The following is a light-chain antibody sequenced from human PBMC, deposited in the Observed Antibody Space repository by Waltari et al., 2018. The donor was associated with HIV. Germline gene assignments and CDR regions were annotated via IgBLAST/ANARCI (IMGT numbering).Light chain of an antibody. Sequence: QSVVTQPPSVSGTPGQTVTISCSGSTSNPGIKTVNLYQHLPGTAPKRLIYGNYRRPSGVPDRFSASKSGTSASLAISGLQSEDEADYYCASWDASLNGWVFGGGTKLTVL. CDR3: ASWDASLNGWV. CDR2: GNY. V-gene: IGLV1-44*01. J-gene: IGLJ3*02. CDR1: TSNPGIKT.